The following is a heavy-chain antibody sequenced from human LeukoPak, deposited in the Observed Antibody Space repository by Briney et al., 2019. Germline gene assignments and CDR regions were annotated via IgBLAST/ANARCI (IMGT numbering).Heavy chain of an antibody. CDR2: ISSSSSTI. V-gene: IGHV3-48*01. CDR1: GFTFSSYS. Sequence: GGSLRLSCAASGFTFSSYSMNWVRQAPGKGLEWVSYISSSSSTIYYADSVKGRFTISRDNAKNSLYLQMNSLGTEDTAAYYCAKGSYYDSSGSFYFDYWGQGTLVTVSS. J-gene: IGHJ4*02. D-gene: IGHD3-22*01. CDR3: AKGSYYDSSGSFYFDY.